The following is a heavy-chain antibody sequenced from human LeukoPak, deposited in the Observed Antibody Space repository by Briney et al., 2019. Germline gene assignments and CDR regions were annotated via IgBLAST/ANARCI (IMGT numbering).Heavy chain of an antibody. Sequence: PSETLSLSCTVSGASISSYYWSWIRQPPGKGLEWIGYIDYSGSTNYNPSLKSRVIISVDTSKTQFSLKLSSVTAADTATYYCSRESGPFCPFGYWGQGTLVIVSS. D-gene: IGHD1-26*01. CDR3: SRESGPFCPFGY. CDR2: IDYSGST. CDR1: GASISSYY. V-gene: IGHV4-59*01. J-gene: IGHJ4*02.